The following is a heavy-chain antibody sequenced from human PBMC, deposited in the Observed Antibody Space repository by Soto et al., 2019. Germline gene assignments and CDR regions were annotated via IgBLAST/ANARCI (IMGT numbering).Heavy chain of an antibody. CDR3: ARVPYSSGWYLYYFDY. CDR2: IKQDGSEK. CDR1: GFTFSSYW. J-gene: IGHJ4*02. V-gene: IGHV3-7*01. Sequence: PGGSLRLSCAASGFTFSSYWMSWVRQAPGKGLEWVANIKQDGSEKYYVDSVKGRFTISRDNAKNSLYLQMNSLRAEDTAVYYCARVPYSSGWYLYYFDYWGQGTLVTVSS. D-gene: IGHD6-19*01.